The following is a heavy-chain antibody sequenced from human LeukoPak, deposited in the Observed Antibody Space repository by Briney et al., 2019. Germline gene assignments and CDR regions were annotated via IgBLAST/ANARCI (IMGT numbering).Heavy chain of an antibody. CDR2: IYYSGST. CDR1: GGSISSYY. V-gene: IGHV4-59*01. J-gene: IGHJ4*02. Sequence: SETLSLTCTVSGGSISSYYWSWIRQPPGKGLEWIGYIYYSGSTNYNPSLKSRVTISVDTSKNQFSLKLSSVTAADTAVYYCARAEFIQPFDYWGQGTLVTVSS. CDR3: ARAEFIQPFDY. D-gene: IGHD5-18*01.